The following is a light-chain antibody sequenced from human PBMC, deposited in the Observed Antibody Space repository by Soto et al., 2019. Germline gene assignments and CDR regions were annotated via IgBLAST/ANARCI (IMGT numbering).Light chain of an antibody. Sequence: QSVLTQPPSASGTPGQRVIISCSGSSSHIGSNTVNWYQQLPGTAPKLLIYSNNQRPSGVPDRFSGSKCGTSASLAISGLQSEDEADYYCAAWDDSLNGRYVFGTGTKLTVL. CDR3: AAWDDSLNGRYV. J-gene: IGLJ1*01. CDR2: SNN. V-gene: IGLV1-44*01. CDR1: SSHIGSNT.